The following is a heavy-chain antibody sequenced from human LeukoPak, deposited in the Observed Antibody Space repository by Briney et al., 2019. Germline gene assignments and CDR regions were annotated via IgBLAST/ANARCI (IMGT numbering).Heavy chain of an antibody. CDR1: GYTFTGYY. V-gene: IGHV1-18*04. CDR2: ISAYNGNT. J-gene: IGHJ4*02. Sequence: ASVKVSCKASGYTFTGYYMHWVRQAPGQGLEWMGWISAYNGNTNYAQKLQGRVTMTTDTSTSTAYMELRSLRSGDTAVYYCARARSSGWFDYWGQGTLVTVSS. D-gene: IGHD6-19*01. CDR3: ARARSSGWFDY.